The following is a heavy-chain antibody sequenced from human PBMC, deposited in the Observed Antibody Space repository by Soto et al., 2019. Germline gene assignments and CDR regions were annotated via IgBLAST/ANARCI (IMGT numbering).Heavy chain of an antibody. CDR1: GGSISSYY. D-gene: IGHD4-4*01. Sequence: SETLSLTCTVSGGSISSYYWSWIRQPPGKGLEWIGYIYYSGSTNYNPSLKSRVTISVDTSKNQFSLKLSSMTAADTAVYYCARDMHAGFTNYFDPWGQGTLVTVSS. CDR3: ARDMHAGFTNYFDP. J-gene: IGHJ5*02. V-gene: IGHV4-59*01. CDR2: IYYSGST.